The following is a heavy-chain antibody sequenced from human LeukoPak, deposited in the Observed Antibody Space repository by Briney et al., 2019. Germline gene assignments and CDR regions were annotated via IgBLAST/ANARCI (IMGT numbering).Heavy chain of an antibody. CDR3: ARGRGYSYGTANYFDY. Sequence: SETLSLTCTVSGGSISSYYWSWIRQPPGKGLEWIGYIYYSGSTNYNPSLKSRVTIPVDTSKNQFSLKLSSVTAADTAVYYCARGRGYSYGTANYFDYWGQGTLVTVSS. D-gene: IGHD5-18*01. CDR2: IYYSGST. J-gene: IGHJ4*02. CDR1: GGSISSYY. V-gene: IGHV4-59*01.